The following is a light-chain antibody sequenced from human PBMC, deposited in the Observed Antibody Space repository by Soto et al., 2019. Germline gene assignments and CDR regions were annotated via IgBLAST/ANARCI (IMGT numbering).Light chain of an antibody. CDR3: SSYTSSSTYYV. V-gene: IGLV2-14*01. Sequence: QSALPQPDSGSGSPGQSITISCTGTSSDVGGYNYVSWYQQHPGKAPKLMIYEVSNRPSGVSNRFSGSKPGNTASLTISGLQAEDESDYYCSSYTSSSTYYVFGTGTKLPVL. CDR2: EVS. J-gene: IGLJ1*01. CDR1: SSDVGGYNY.